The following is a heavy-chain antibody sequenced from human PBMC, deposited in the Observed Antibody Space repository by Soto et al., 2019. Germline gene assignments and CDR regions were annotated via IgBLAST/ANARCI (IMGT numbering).Heavy chain of an antibody. CDR2: ISSSSSYI. CDR1: GFTFSSYS. Sequence: EVQLVESGGGLVKPGGSLRLSCAASGFTFSSYSMNWVRQAPGKGLEWVSSISSSSSYIYYADSVKGRFTISRDNAKNSLYLQMNSLRAEDTAVYYCARDLFTRAAAGIGVGYNWFDPWGQGTLVTVSS. CDR3: ARDLFTRAAAGIGVGYNWFDP. D-gene: IGHD6-13*01. V-gene: IGHV3-21*01. J-gene: IGHJ5*02.